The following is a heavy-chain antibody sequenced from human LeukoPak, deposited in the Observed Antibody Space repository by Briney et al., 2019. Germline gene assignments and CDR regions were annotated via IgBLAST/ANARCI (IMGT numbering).Heavy chain of an antibody. CDR3: ARDQRTTVTLFDY. D-gene: IGHD4-11*01. J-gene: IGHJ4*02. CDR2: ISSSSSCI. CDR1: GFTFSSYS. V-gene: IGHV3-21*01. Sequence: GGSLRLSCAASGFTFSSYSMNWVRQAPGKGLEWVSSISSSSSCIYYADSVKGRFTISRDNAKNSLYLQMNSLRAEDTAVYYCARDQRTTVTLFDYWGQGTLVTVSS.